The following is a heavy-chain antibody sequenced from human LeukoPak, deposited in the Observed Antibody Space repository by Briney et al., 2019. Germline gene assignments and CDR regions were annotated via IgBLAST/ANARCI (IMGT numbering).Heavy chain of an antibody. CDR1: GGTFSSYA. CDR3: ARDRYDFYYYGMDV. Sequence: ASVKVSCKASGGTFSSYAISWVRQAPGQGLEWMGGIIPIFGTANYAQKFQGRVTITADESTSTAYMGLSSLRSEDTAVYYCARDRYDFYYYGMDVWGQGTTVTVSS. J-gene: IGHJ6*02. CDR2: IIPIFGTA. V-gene: IGHV1-69*01. D-gene: IGHD3-3*01.